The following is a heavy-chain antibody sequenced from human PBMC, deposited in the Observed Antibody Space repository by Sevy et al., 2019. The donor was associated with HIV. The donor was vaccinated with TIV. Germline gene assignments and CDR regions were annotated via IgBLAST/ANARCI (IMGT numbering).Heavy chain of an antibody. J-gene: IGHJ6*03. CDR3: AKALRPRDYYYYYMDV. D-gene: IGHD6-6*01. CDR2: IIWDGDST. V-gene: IGHV3-43*01. Sequence: GGSLRLSCAASGFTFDDYTMHWVRQAPGKGLEWVSLIIWDGDSTYYADSVKGGFTISRDNSENSLYLRMNSLRNEDTALYYCAKALRPRDYYYYYMDVWGKGTTVTGSS. CDR1: GFTFDDYT.